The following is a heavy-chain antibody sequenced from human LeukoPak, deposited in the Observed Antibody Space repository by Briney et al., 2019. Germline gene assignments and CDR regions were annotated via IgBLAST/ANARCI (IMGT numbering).Heavy chain of an antibody. V-gene: IGHV4-34*01. CDR1: GGSFSGYY. Sequence: PSETLSLTCAVYGGSFSGYYWSWIRRPPGKGLEWIGEINHSGSTNYNPSLKSRVTISVDTSKNQFSLKLSSVTAADTAVYYCARGRPPPIGYCSGGSCYYWFDPWGQGTLVTVSS. J-gene: IGHJ5*02. CDR3: ARGRPPPIGYCSGGSCYYWFDP. CDR2: INHSGST. D-gene: IGHD2-15*01.